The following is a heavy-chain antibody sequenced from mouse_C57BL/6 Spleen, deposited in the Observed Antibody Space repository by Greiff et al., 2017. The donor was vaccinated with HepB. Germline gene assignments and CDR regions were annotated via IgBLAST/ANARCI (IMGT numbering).Heavy chain of an antibody. CDR3: ASRYLGDY. V-gene: IGHV1-26*01. Sequence: EVQLQQSGPELVKPGASVKISCKASGYTFTDYYMNWVKQSHGKSLEWIGDINPNNGGTSYNQKFKGKATLTVDKSSSTAYMELRSLTSEDSAVYYCASRYLGDYWGQGTTLTVSS. CDR1: GYTFTDYY. J-gene: IGHJ2*01. CDR2: INPNNGGT. D-gene: IGHD3-1*01.